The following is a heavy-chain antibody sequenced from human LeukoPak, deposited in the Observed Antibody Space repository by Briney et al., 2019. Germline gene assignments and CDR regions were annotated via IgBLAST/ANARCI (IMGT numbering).Heavy chain of an antibody. V-gene: IGHV4-39*07. Sequence: SETLSLTCTVSGGSISSGGYYWSWIRQPPGKGLEWIGSIYHSGTASYNPSLKSRVTISLDTSKNQFSLKLSSVTAADTAVYYCARAPDYWGQGTLVTVSS. J-gene: IGHJ4*02. CDR1: GGSISSGGYY. CDR3: ARAPDY. CDR2: IYHSGTA.